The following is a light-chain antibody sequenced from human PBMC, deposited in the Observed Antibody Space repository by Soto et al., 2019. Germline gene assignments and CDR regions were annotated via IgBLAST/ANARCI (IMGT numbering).Light chain of an antibody. CDR2: AAS. Sequence: DIQMTQSPSSLSASVGDRVTITCRASQSISTYLNWYQQKVGKAPTLLIYAASSFQRGVPSRFSGSGSVTDFTLTISSLQPEDCATYYCQQSYSTPRTFGQGTKLEIK. CDR3: QQSYSTPRT. J-gene: IGKJ2*02. V-gene: IGKV1-39*01. CDR1: QSISTY.